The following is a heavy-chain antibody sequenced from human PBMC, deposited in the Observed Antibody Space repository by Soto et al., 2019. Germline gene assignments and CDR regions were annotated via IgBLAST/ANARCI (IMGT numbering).Heavy chain of an antibody. Sequence: GGSLRLSSAASGFTFSSYAMSWVRQAPGKGLEWVSSISSSSSYIYYADSVKGRFTISRDNAKNSLYLQMNSLRAADTAVYYCARGRRMATINIPFDYWGQGTLVTVSS. D-gene: IGHD5-12*01. V-gene: IGHV3-21*01. CDR3: ARGRRMATINIPFDY. J-gene: IGHJ4*02. CDR1: GFTFSSYA. CDR2: ISSSSSYI.